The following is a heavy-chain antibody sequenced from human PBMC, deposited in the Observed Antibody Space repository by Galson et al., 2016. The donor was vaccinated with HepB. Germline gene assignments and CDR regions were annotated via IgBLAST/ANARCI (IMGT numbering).Heavy chain of an antibody. J-gene: IGHJ6*02. CDR2: NSGESDYI. CDR3: ARVGYCSDGSCWFYYYGMDV. Sequence: SLRLSCAASGFTFSAYTMNWVRQAPGKGLEWISSNSGESDYIYYADSVKGRFTISRDNAKNSLYLQMSRLRVEDTALYYCARVGYCSDGSCWFYYYGMDVWGQGTTVTVSS. CDR1: GFTFSAYT. D-gene: IGHD2-15*01. V-gene: IGHV3-21*01.